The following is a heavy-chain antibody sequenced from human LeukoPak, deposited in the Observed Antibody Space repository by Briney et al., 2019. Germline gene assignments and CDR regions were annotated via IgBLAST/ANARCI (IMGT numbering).Heavy chain of an antibody. D-gene: IGHD2-2*01. CDR1: GYTFTSYG. V-gene: IGHV1-18*01. J-gene: IGHJ5*02. CDR3: ARTTIVVVPAAPNNWFDP. Sequence: ASVKVSCKASGYTFTSYGISWVRQAPGQGLEWMGWIGAYNGNTNYAQKLQGRVTMTTDTSTSTAYMELRSLRSDDTAVYYCARTTIVVVPAAPNNWFDPWGQGTLVTVSS. CDR2: IGAYNGNT.